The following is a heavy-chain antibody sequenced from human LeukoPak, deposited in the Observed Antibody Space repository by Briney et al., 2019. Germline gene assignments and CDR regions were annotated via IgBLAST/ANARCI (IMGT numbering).Heavy chain of an antibody. CDR1: GYTFTGYY. V-gene: IGHV1-2*02. J-gene: IGHJ4*02. Sequence: ASVKVSCTASGYTFTGYYMHWVRQAPGQGFEWLVWINPNSAPTTYAQKFQGRVAVTGDSSSSTAHMELSRLRSDDTAVYYCARANPLYCSSTTCLFDFWGQGTLVTVSS. CDR3: ARANPLYCSSTTCLFDF. CDR2: INPNSAPT. D-gene: IGHD2-2*01.